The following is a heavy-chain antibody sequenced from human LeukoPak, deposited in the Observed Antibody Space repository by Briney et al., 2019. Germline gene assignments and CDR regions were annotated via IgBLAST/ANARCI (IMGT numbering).Heavy chain of an antibody. J-gene: IGHJ4*02. CDR3: ARDPPYYYDSSTTGYFDY. Sequence: ASVKVSCKASGYTFTSYGISWVRQAPGQGLEWMGWISAYNGNTNYAQKLQGRVTMTTDTSTSTAYMELRSLRSDDTAVYYCARDPPYYYDSSTTGYFDYWGQGTLVTVSS. D-gene: IGHD3-22*01. V-gene: IGHV1-18*01. CDR1: GYTFTSYG. CDR2: ISAYNGNT.